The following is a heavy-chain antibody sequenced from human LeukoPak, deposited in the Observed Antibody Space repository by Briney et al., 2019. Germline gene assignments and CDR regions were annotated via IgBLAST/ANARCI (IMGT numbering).Heavy chain of an antibody. D-gene: IGHD2-21*01. J-gene: IGHJ4*02. Sequence: GGSLRLSCAASGFTFSSYSMNWVRQAPGKGLEWVSATSSSDAGTYYADSVRGRFTISRDNSKNTLYLQMNSLRLEDAAVYFCARAPVTSCRGAYCYPFDYWGQGTQVTVSS. CDR2: TSSSDAGT. CDR1: GFTFSSYS. CDR3: ARAPVTSCRGAYCYPFDY. V-gene: IGHV3-23*01.